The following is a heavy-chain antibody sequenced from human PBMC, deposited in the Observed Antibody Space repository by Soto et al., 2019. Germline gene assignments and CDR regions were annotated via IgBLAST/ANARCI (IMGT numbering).Heavy chain of an antibody. CDR2: IKQDGSER. D-gene: IGHD2-21*01. V-gene: IGHV3-7*01. CDR1: GFTFGNYW. Sequence: VGSLRLSCAASGFTFGNYWMSWVRQAPGKGPEWVANIKQDGSERNYVDSVKGRFTISSDNAENSLYLQMNSLRVEDTGVYYCASARHIGPWGQGTLVTVSS. J-gene: IGHJ5*02. CDR3: ASARHIGP.